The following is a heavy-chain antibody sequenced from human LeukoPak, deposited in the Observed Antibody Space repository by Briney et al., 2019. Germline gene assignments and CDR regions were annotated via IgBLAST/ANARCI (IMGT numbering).Heavy chain of an antibody. D-gene: IGHD4-17*01. CDR3: ATYPTTVNY. Sequence: GGSLRLSCAASGFTVSNNYMSWVRQAPGKGLEWVSLIYSGGGTSYEDSVKGRFTISRDTSKNTLYLQMNSLRAEDTAVYYCATYPTTVNYWGQGTLVTVSS. CDR2: IYSGGGT. CDR1: GFTVSNNY. J-gene: IGHJ4*02. V-gene: IGHV3-66*01.